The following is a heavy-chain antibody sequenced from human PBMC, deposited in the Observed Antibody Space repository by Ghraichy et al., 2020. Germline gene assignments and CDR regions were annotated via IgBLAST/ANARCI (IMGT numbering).Heavy chain of an antibody. CDR3: ARGRGYSYGKNYYYYGMDV. CDR2: INHSGST. V-gene: IGHV4-34*01. J-gene: IGHJ6*02. CDR1: GGSFSGYY. D-gene: IGHD5-18*01. Sequence: SETLSLTCAVYGGSFSGYYWSWIRQPPGKGLEWIGEINHSGSTNYNPSLKSRVTISVDTSKNQFSLKLSSVTAADTAVYYCARGRGYSYGKNYYYYGMDVWGQGTTVTVSS.